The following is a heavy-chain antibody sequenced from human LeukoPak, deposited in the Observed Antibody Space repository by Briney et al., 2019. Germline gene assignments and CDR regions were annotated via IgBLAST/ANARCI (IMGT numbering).Heavy chain of an antibody. J-gene: IGHJ4*02. CDR1: GFTVSSNY. Sequence: GGSLRFSCAASGFTVSSNYMSWVRQAPGKGLEWVSVIYSGGSTYYADSVKGRFTISRDNSKNTLYLQMNSLRAEDTAVYYCAREFDEGVGAYYFDYWGQGTLVTVSS. CDR3: AREFDEGVGAYYFDY. CDR2: IYSGGST. V-gene: IGHV3-66*01. D-gene: IGHD3-10*01.